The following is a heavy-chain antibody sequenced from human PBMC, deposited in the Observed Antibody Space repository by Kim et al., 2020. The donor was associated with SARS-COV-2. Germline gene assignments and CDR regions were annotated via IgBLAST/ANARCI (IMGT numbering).Heavy chain of an antibody. CDR2: ICNYNGDT. Sequence: ASVKVSCKASGDSFNRYGVSWVRQAPGQGLEWMGWICNYNGDTKYAQKFQDRVTVTTDTSTKTAYMELRSLRSDDTAVYYCARDSSRKYGDTVQRFDYWGQGTLVTVSS. J-gene: IGHJ4*02. CDR3: ARDSSRKYGDTVQRFDY. D-gene: IGHD2-21*02. V-gene: IGHV1-18*01. CDR1: GDSFNRYG.